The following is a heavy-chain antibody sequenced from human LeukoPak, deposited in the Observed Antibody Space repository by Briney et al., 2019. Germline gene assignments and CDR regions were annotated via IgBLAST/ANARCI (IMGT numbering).Heavy chain of an antibody. CDR1: RFTFSSYG. Sequence: GGSLGLSCAASRFTFSSYGMTWVRQAPGKGLEWVSTISDTGGGTFYADSVKGRFTISRDNSQNTLFLQMNRLRADDTAIYYCAKEMLRGYYYYGMDVWGQGTTVTVSS. CDR3: AKEMLRGYYYYGMDV. CDR2: ISDTGGGT. J-gene: IGHJ6*02. V-gene: IGHV3-23*01. D-gene: IGHD3-10*01.